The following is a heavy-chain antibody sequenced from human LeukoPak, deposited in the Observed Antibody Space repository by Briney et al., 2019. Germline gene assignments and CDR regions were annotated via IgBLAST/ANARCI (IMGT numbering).Heavy chain of an antibody. CDR1: GYSFTSYW. J-gene: IGHJ4*02. Sequence: AESLKISCKASGYSFTSYWIGWVRQMPGKGLEWMGIIYPGDSDTRYSPSFQGQVTISADKSISTAYLQWSSLKASDTAMYYCASTPYYYDSSGYYDYFDYWGQGTLVTVSS. CDR3: ASTPYYYDSSGYYDYFDY. V-gene: IGHV5-51*01. D-gene: IGHD3-22*01. CDR2: IYPGDSDT.